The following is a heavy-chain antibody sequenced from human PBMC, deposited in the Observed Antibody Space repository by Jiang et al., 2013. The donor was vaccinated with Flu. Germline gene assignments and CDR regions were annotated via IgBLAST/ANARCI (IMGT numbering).Heavy chain of an antibody. Sequence: GAEVKKPGSSVKVSCKASGGTFSSYAISWVRQAPGQGLEWMGGIIPIFGTANYAQKFQGRVTITADESTSTAYMELSSLRSEDTAVYYCARDPTTVTGIYYYYGMDVWGQGTTVTVSS. D-gene: IGHD4-17*01. J-gene: IGHJ6*02. CDR1: GGTFSSYA. CDR2: IIPIFGTA. CDR3: ARDPTTVTGIYYYYGMDV. V-gene: IGHV1-69*01.